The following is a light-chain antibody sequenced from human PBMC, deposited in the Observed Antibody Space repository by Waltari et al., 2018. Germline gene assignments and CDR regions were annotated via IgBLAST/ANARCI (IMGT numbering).Light chain of an antibody. V-gene: IGLV2-23*01. CDR2: EGS. CDR1: SSDVGSYNL. J-gene: IGLJ1*01. Sequence: QSALTQPASVSGSPGQSITISCTGTSSDVGSYNLISWYQQHPGKAPNLMIYEGSKRPSGVSNLFSGSKSGNTASLTISGLQAEDEADYYCCSYAGSSIYVFGTGTKVTVL. CDR3: CSYAGSSIYV.